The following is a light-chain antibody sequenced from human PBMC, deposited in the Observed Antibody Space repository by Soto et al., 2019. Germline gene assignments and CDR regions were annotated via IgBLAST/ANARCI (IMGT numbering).Light chain of an antibody. CDR2: GAS. Sequence: EIVVTQSPDTLSLSPGQRATLSCRTSQNINNKLVWYQQKPGQAPRLLIYGASTRATGIPARFSGSGSGTEFTLTISSLQSEDFAVYSCQHYNNWPLTFGGGTKVEIK. CDR1: QNINNK. V-gene: IGKV3-15*01. CDR3: QHYNNWPLT. J-gene: IGKJ4*01.